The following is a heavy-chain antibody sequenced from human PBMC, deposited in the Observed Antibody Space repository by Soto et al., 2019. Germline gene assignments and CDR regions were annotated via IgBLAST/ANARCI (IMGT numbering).Heavy chain of an antibody. Sequence: ASVKVSCKTSGGTFSSYTISWVRQAPGQGLEWMGRIIPILGIANYAQKFQGRVTITADKSMSTAYMELSSLRSEDTAMYYCASSTIVAPAEDYYYGMDVWGQGTKVTVSS. D-gene: IGHD5-12*01. CDR2: IIPILGIA. CDR1: GGTFSSYT. CDR3: ASSTIVAPAEDYYYGMDV. J-gene: IGHJ6*02. V-gene: IGHV1-69*02.